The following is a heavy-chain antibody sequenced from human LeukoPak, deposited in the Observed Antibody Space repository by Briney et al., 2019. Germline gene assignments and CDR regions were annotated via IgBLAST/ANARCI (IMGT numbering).Heavy chain of an antibody. J-gene: IGHJ4*02. D-gene: IGHD5-18*01. CDR2: INHSGSA. CDR1: GGSFSGYY. CDR3: ARVPIWIRYKPYYFDY. V-gene: IGHV4-34*01. Sequence: SETLSLTCAVSGGSFSGYYWTWIRQPPGKGLEWIGEINHSGSANYNPSLKSRVTISLDTSKNQFSLKLSSVTAADTAVYYCARVPIWIRYKPYYFDYWGQGTLVTVSS.